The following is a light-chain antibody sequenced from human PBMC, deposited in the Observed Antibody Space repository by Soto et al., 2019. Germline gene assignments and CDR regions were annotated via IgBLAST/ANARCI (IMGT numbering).Light chain of an antibody. J-gene: IGKJ4*01. CDR3: QQYGDSLLT. CDR1: QTFLDSSNNKDY. V-gene: IGKV4-1*01. CDR2: WAY. Sequence: DIVMTQSPDSLAVALGERGTINFKSSQTFLDSSNNKDYLTWYQQKPGQPPNLLIYWAYTREFGVTDRFSGSGSGTDFTLTISRLEPEDFAVYYCQQYGDSLLTVGDGAKVDIK.